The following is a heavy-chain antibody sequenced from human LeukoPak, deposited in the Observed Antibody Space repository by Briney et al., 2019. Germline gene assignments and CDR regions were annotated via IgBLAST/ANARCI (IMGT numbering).Heavy chain of an antibody. J-gene: IGHJ5*02. V-gene: IGHV4-34*01. Sequence: PSETLSLTCAVYGGSFSGYYWSWIRQPPGKGLEWIGEINHSGSTNYNPSLKSRVTISVDTSKNQFSLKLSSVTAADTAVYYCAREAVAGDNWFDPWAREPWSPSPQ. CDR3: AREAVAGDNWFDP. CDR1: GGSFSGYY. D-gene: IGHD6-19*01. CDR2: INHSGST.